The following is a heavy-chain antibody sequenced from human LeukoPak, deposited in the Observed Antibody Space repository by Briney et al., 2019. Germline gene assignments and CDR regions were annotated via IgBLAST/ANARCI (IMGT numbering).Heavy chain of an antibody. CDR2: INPNSGGT. CDR3: ARGGIAARRNWFDP. D-gene: IGHD6-6*01. Sequence: ASVKVSCKASGYTFTGYYMHWVRQAPGQGLEWKGWINPNSGGTNYAQKFQGRVTMTRDTSISTAYMELSRLRSDDTAVYYCARGGIAARRNWFDPWGQGTLVTVSS. V-gene: IGHV1-2*02. CDR1: GYTFTGYY. J-gene: IGHJ5*02.